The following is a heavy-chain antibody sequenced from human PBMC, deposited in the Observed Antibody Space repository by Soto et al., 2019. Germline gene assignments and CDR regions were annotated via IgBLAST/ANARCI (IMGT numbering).Heavy chain of an antibody. CDR3: AWFSWDAFDALAF. Sequence: ASVKVSCKASGYTFTSYCISWVRQAPVQGLEWMGWISAYNGNTNYAQKLQGSVTMTTDKSTSTAYMELRSLRSADTAVYYCAWFSWDAFDALAFSGQGTMVTVSS. J-gene: IGHJ3*01. CDR2: ISAYNGNT. D-gene: IGHD2-15*01. CDR1: GYTFTSYC. V-gene: IGHV1-18*01.